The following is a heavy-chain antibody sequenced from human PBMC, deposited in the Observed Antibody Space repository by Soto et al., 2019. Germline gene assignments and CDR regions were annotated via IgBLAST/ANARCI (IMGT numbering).Heavy chain of an antibody. CDR1: GYAFTTYD. D-gene: IGHD2-21*02. CDR3: ASRYRVVTYIHAFDM. CDR2: LNPNSGDT. Sequence: QVQLVQSGAEVKKPGASVKVSCQASGYAFTTYDIHWVRQASGQGLEWVGRLNPNSGDTVYAQRCRGRVTLTRETSKNTAYMELGSVKSDDTAVYYCASRYRVVTYIHAFDMWGQGTMVTVSS. V-gene: IGHV1-8*01. J-gene: IGHJ3*02.